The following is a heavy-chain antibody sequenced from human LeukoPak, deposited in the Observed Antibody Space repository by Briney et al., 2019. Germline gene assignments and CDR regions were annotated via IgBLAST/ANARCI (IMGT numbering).Heavy chain of an antibody. V-gene: IGHV4-31*03. CDR1: GGSISSGGYY. Sequence: SETLSLTCTVSGGSISSGGYYWSWIRQHPGKGLEWIGYIYYSGSTYYNPSLKSRVTISVDTSKNQFSPKLSSVTAADTAVYYCATYYYDSSGSGFDPWGQGTLVTVSS. CDR2: IYYSGST. CDR3: ATYYYDSSGSGFDP. D-gene: IGHD3-22*01. J-gene: IGHJ5*02.